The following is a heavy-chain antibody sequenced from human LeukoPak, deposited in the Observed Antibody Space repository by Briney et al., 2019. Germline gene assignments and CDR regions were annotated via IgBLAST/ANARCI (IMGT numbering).Heavy chain of an antibody. Sequence: GGSLRLSCAASGFTFSSYWMSWARQAPGKGLEWVSAISGSGGSTYYADSVKGRFTSSRDNSKNTLYLQMNSLRAEDTAVYYCAKDRHYYGSGSYGVMDVWGKGTTVTISS. D-gene: IGHD3-10*01. CDR3: AKDRHYYGSGSYGVMDV. V-gene: IGHV3-23*01. CDR2: ISGSGGST. J-gene: IGHJ6*03. CDR1: GFTFSSYW.